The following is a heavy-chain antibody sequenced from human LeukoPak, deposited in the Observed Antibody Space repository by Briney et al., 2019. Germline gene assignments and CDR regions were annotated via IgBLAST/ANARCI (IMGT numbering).Heavy chain of an antibody. Sequence: ASVKVSCKASGYTFTGYYMHWVRQAPGQGLEWMGWINPNSGGTNYAQKFQGSVTMTRDTSISTAYMELSRLRSDDTAVYYCARVGFEVGATTYNWFDPWGQGTLVTVSS. D-gene: IGHD1-26*01. CDR3: ARVGFEVGATTYNWFDP. V-gene: IGHV1-2*02. J-gene: IGHJ5*02. CDR1: GYTFTGYY. CDR2: INPNSGGT.